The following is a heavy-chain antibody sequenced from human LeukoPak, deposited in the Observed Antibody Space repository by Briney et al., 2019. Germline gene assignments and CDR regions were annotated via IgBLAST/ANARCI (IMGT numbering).Heavy chain of an antibody. V-gene: IGHV1-2*02. J-gene: IGHJ4*02. CDR3: ARDLASFHYFDY. CDR2: INPNSGGT. Sequence: ASVKVSCKASGYTITGYYMHWVRQAPGQGLEWMGWINPNSGGTNYAQKFQGRVTMTRDTSISTAYMELSRLRSDDTAVYYCARDLASFHYFDYWGQGTLVTVSS. CDR1: GYTITGYY. D-gene: IGHD2-2*01.